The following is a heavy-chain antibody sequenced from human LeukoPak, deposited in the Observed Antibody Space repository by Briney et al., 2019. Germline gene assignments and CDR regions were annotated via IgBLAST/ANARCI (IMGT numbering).Heavy chain of an antibody. D-gene: IGHD3-10*01. CDR1: GGSISSYN. Sequence: SETLSLTCTVSGGSISSYNWSWIRQPAGKGLEWIGRIYTSGSTNYNPSLKSRVTMSVDTSKNQFSLKLSSVTAADTAVYYCARFLWFGNYFDYWGQGTLVTVSS. CDR3: ARFLWFGNYFDY. V-gene: IGHV4-4*07. J-gene: IGHJ4*02. CDR2: IYTSGST.